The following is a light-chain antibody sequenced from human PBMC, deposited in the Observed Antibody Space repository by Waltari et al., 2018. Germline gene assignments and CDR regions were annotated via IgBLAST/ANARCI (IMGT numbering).Light chain of an antibody. V-gene: IGKV4-1*01. Sequence: DIVMTQSPDSLAVSLGELATINCNSSQCVLYNSNNKNNLAWYQQKPGQPPKLLIYWSSARESGVPDRFSGSGSGTDFTLTISSLQTEDVAVYYCQQYYSSPWTFGQGTKVEIK. CDR1: QCVLYNSNNKNN. CDR2: WSS. J-gene: IGKJ1*01. CDR3: QQYYSSPWT.